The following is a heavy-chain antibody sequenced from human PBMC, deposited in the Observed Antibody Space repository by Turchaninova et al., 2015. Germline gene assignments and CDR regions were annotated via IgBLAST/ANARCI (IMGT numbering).Heavy chain of an antibody. CDR1: GFNFSSYA. Sequence: EVQLVESGGGWVQPGGSLRLPCGAPGFNFSSYAMRGGRQAPGKGREWVSVIRGSGGSSHYADSVKGRFPISRDNSKNTLFLQINSLRAEDTAVYYCAKDGGSGTYFNWYLDLWGRGTLVTVSS. D-gene: IGHD1-26*01. J-gene: IGHJ2*01. CDR3: AKDGGSGTYFNWYLDL. CDR2: IRGSGGSS. V-gene: IGHV3-23*04.